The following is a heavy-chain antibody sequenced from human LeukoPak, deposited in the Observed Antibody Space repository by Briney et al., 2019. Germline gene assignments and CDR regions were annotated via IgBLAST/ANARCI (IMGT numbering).Heavy chain of an antibody. CDR2: ISGSGGST. J-gene: IGHJ6*03. V-gene: IGHV3-23*01. CDR1: GFTFSSYA. Sequence: PGGSLRLSCAASGFTFSSYAMSWVRQAPGKGLEWGSAISGSGGSTYYADSVKGRFTISRDNSKNTLYLQMNSLRAEDTAVYYCAKLGDWNYYYYMDVWGKGTTVTVSS. CDR3: AKLGDWNYYYYMDV. D-gene: IGHD2-21*01.